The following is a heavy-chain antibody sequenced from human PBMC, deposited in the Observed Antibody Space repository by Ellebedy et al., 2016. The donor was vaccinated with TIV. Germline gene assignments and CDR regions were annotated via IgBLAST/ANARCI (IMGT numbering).Heavy chain of an antibody. V-gene: IGHV1-18*01. CDR1: GGTFSSYA. Sequence: AASVKVSCKASGGTFSSYAISWVRQAPGQGLEWMGWISAYNGNTNYAQKLQGRVTMTTDTSTSTAYMELRSLRSDDTAVYYCARDLPGPERYYGSGSYTNFDYWGQGTLVTVSS. CDR3: ARDLPGPERYYGSGSYTNFDY. CDR2: ISAYNGNT. D-gene: IGHD3-10*01. J-gene: IGHJ4*02.